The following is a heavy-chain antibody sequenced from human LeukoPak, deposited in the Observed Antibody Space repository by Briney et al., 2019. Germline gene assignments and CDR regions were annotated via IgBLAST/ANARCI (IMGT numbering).Heavy chain of an antibody. D-gene: IGHD6-13*01. V-gene: IGHV3-74*01. J-gene: IGHJ4*02. CDR1: GFTFSSYW. CDR2: ISSDGSST. Sequence: GGSLRLSCAASGFTFSSYWMHWVRQAPGKGLVWVSRISSDGSSTTYADSVKGRFTISRDNAKNTLYLQMNSLRAEDTAVYYCGRGGRVEQLVLARWGQGSLVTVSS. CDR3: GRGGRVEQLVLAR.